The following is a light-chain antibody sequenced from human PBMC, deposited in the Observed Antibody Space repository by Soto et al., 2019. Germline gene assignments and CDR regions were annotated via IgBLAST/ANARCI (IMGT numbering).Light chain of an antibody. V-gene: IGKV3-20*01. J-gene: IGKJ5*01. CDR2: AAS. CDR3: QQYTNAHGIT. CDR1: QGVGNKY. Sequence: EIALTQSPGTLSLYPGERATLSCRASQGVGNKYLAWYQQRPGQAPSLLIYAASSRATGVPDRFSGSGPGTDFTLTISRLEPEDFAVYYCQQYTNAHGITFGQGTRLEIK.